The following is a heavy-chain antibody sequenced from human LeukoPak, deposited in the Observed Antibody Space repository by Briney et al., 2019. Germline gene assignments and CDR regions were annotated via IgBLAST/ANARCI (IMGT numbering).Heavy chain of an antibody. CDR3: ARGPPLAVAGTYFNY. CDR1: GGSFSGYY. Sequence: SETLSLTYAVYGGSFSGYYWSWIRQPPGKGLEWIGEINHSGSTNYNPSLKSRVTMSVDTSKNQFSLKLSSVTAADTAVYYCARGPPLAVAGTYFNYWGQGTLVTVSS. D-gene: IGHD6-19*01. CDR2: INHSGST. V-gene: IGHV4-34*01. J-gene: IGHJ4*02.